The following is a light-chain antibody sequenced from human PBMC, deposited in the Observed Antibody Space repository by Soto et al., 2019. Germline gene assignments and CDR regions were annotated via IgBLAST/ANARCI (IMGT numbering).Light chain of an antibody. CDR3: QQRSNWPQT. CDR1: RTISSW. J-gene: IGKJ1*01. CDR2: DAS. Sequence: DIQMTQSPSTLSGSVGDRVTITCRASRTISSWLAWYQQKPGKAPKLLMYDASNLKSGVPSRFSGSGSGTDFTLTISSLEPEDFAVYYCQQRSNWPQTFGQGTKVDIK. V-gene: IGKV1-5*01.